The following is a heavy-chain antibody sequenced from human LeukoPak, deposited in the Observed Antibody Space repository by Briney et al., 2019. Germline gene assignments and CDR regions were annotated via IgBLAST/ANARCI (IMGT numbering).Heavy chain of an antibody. Sequence: GGSLRLSCAASGLTFSSYAMSWVRQAPGKRLEWVSAISGSGGSTYYADSVKGRFTISRDNSKNTLYLQMNSLRAEDTAVYYCAKDRSSGFYYFDYWGQGTLVTVSS. J-gene: IGHJ4*02. CDR1: GLTFSSYA. CDR3: AKDRSSGFYYFDY. V-gene: IGHV3-23*01. CDR2: ISGSGGST. D-gene: IGHD6-19*01.